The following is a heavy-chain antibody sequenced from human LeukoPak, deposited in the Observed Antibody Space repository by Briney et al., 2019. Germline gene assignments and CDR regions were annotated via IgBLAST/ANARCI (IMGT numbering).Heavy chain of an antibody. Sequence: ASVKVSCKASGYTFTGYYMHWVRQAPGQGLEWMGIINPSGGSTSYAQKFQGRVTMTRDMSTNTVYMELSSLRSEDTAVYYCASLENSFDYWGQGTLVTVSS. D-gene: IGHD1-1*01. J-gene: IGHJ4*02. CDR2: INPSGGST. V-gene: IGHV1-46*01. CDR3: ASLENSFDY. CDR1: GYTFTGYY.